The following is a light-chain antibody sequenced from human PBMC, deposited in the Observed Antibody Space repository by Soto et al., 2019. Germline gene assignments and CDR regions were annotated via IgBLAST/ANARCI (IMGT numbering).Light chain of an antibody. V-gene: IGKV3-20*01. Sequence: EIVLTQSPGTLSLSPGERATLSCRASQSVSSSYLAWYQQKPGQAPRLLIYGASSRATGIPDRFSGSGSGTDFTLTISRLEAEDFAVYYCQQYRSSPERFGGGTKVEIK. J-gene: IGKJ4*01. CDR3: QQYRSSPER. CDR1: QSVSSSY. CDR2: GAS.